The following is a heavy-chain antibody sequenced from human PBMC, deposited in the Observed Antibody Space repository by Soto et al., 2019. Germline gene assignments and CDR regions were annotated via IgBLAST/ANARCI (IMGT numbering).Heavy chain of an antibody. CDR2: IYYSGST. Sequence: PSETLSLTCTVSGGSISSGGYYWSWTRQHPGKGLEWIGYIYYSGSTYYNPSLKIRVTISVDTSKNQFSLKLSSVTAADTAVYYCAKDGQCSSTSCYVPPTDDYGPHWGQGTLVTVSS. CDR3: AKDGQCSSTSCYVPPTDDYGPH. J-gene: IGHJ4*02. D-gene: IGHD2-2*01. CDR1: GGSISSGGYY. V-gene: IGHV4-31*03.